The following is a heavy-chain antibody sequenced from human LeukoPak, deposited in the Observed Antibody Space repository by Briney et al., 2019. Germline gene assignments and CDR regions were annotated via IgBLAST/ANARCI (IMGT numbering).Heavy chain of an antibody. J-gene: IGHJ4*02. V-gene: IGHV3-53*01. Sequence: GGSLRFSCAASGFTVSSNYMSWVRQAPGKGLEWVSVIYSGGSTYYADSVKGRFTISRDNSKNTLYLQMNSLRAEDTAVYYCARTLAAAGSFDYWGQGTLVTVSS. CDR3: ARTLAAAGSFDY. CDR1: GFTVSSNY. CDR2: IYSGGST. D-gene: IGHD6-13*01.